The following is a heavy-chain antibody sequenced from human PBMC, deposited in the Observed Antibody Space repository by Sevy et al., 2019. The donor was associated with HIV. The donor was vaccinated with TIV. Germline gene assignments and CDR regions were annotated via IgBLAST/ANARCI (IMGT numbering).Heavy chain of an antibody. D-gene: IGHD6-19*01. CDR2: IWYDGSNK. Sequence: GGSLRLSCAASGFTYSSYGMHWVRQAPGKGLEWVPVIWYDGSNKEYADSVKGRFTISRDNSKNTLYLQMNSLRAEDTAVYYCAREFIAVAGIGYYFHYWGQGTLVTVSS. J-gene: IGHJ4*02. CDR1: GFTYSSYG. V-gene: IGHV3-33*01. CDR3: AREFIAVAGIGYYFHY.